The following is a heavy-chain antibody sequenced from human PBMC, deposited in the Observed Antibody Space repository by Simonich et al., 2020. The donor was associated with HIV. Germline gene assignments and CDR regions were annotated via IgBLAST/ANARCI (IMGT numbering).Heavy chain of an antibody. Sequence: QVQLQQWGAGLLKPSETLSLTCAVYGGSFSGYYWSWIRQAPGKGLEWIGESNHSGSTNVNPSLKSRVTISVDTSKNQVSLKLSSVTAADTAVYYCARLTAGGLGEYFQHWGQGTLVTVSS. D-gene: IGHD6-13*01. J-gene: IGHJ1*01. CDR1: GGSFSGYY. CDR2: SNHSGST. V-gene: IGHV4-34*01. CDR3: ARLTAGGLGEYFQH.